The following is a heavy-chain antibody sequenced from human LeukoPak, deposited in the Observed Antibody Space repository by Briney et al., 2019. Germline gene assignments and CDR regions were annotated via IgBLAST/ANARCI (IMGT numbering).Heavy chain of an antibody. J-gene: IGHJ6*04. CDR3: AELGITMIGGV. Sequence: GGSLRLSCAASGFTFDDYGMTWVRQAPGKGLEWVSGINWNGGSTGYADSVKGRFTISRDNAKNSLYLQMNSLRAEDTAVYYCAELGITMIGGVWGKGTTVTISS. CDR2: INWNGGST. D-gene: IGHD3-10*02. V-gene: IGHV3-20*04. CDR1: GFTFDDYG.